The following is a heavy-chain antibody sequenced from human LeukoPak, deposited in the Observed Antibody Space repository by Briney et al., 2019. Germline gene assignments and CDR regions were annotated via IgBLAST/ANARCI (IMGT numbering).Heavy chain of an antibody. J-gene: IGHJ3*02. Sequence: SETLSLACTVSGGSISSGDYYWSWIRQPPGKGLKWIEYSYYSGSTYYNPSLKSRVTISVDTSKNQFSLKLSSVTAADTAVYYCARGLGETDAFDIWGQGTMVTVSS. CDR1: GGSISSGDYY. CDR3: ARGLGETDAFDI. CDR2: SYYSGST. D-gene: IGHD1-26*01. V-gene: IGHV4-30-4*08.